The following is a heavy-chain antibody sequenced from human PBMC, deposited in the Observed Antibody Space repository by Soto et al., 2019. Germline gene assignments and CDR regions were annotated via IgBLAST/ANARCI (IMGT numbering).Heavy chain of an antibody. Sequence: GASVKVSCKASGYTFTSYGISWVRQAPGQGLEWMGWISAYNGNTNYAQKLQGRVTMTTDTSTSTAYMELRSLRSDDTAVYYCARDIGVDPGDASSGYSVDAFDIWGQGTMVTVSS. CDR2: ISAYNGNT. CDR1: GYTFTSYG. CDR3: ARDIGVDPGDASSGYSVDAFDI. D-gene: IGHD3-22*01. V-gene: IGHV1-18*01. J-gene: IGHJ3*02.